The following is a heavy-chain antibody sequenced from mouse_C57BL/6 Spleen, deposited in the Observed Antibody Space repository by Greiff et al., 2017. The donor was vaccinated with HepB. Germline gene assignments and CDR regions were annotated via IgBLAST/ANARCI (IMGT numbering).Heavy chain of an antibody. Sequence: QVQLQQPGAELVKPGASVKMSCKASGYTFTSYWITWVKQRPGQGLEWIGDIYPGSGSTNYNEKFKSKATLTVDTSSSTAYMPLSSLTSEDSAVYYCARSPYYYYGSSYVDYWGQGTTLTVSS. D-gene: IGHD1-1*01. CDR2: IYPGSGST. V-gene: IGHV1-55*01. J-gene: IGHJ2*01. CDR3: ARSPYYYYGSSYVDY. CDR1: GYTFTSYW.